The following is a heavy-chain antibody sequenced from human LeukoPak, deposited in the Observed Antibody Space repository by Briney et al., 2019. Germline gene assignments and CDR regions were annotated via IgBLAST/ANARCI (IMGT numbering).Heavy chain of an antibody. V-gene: IGHV4-4*02. CDR2: IYHSGST. Sequence: GSLRLSCAASGFTFSSYWMSWVRQPPGKGLEWIGEIYHSGSTNYNPSLKSRVTISVDKSKNQFSLKLSSVTAADTAVYYCAAGSSWFDAFDIWGQGTMVTVSS. CDR3: AAGSSWFDAFDI. D-gene: IGHD6-13*01. CDR1: GFTFSSYW. J-gene: IGHJ3*02.